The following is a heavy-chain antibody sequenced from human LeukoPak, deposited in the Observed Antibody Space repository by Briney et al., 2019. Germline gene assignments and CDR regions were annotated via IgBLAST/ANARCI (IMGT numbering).Heavy chain of an antibody. CDR3: ARRLRRENWFDP. CDR2: ISSSSSYI. Sequence: PGGSLRLSCAASGFTFSSYSMNWVRQAPGKGLEWVSSISSSSSYIYYADSVKGRFTISRDNAKNSLYLQMSSLRAEDTAVYYCARRLRRENWFDPWGQGTLVTVSS. V-gene: IGHV3-21*01. J-gene: IGHJ5*02. D-gene: IGHD4-17*01. CDR1: GFTFSSYS.